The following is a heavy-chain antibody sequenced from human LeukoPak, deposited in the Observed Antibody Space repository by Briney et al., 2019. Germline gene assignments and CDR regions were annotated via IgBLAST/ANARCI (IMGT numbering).Heavy chain of an antibody. J-gene: IGHJ3*02. CDR2: ISYDGSKK. Sequence: GGSLRLSCAASGFTFSSYAMHWVRQAPGKGLEWVAIISYDGSKKNYADSVKGRFTISRDNSKNTLYLQMSSLRAEDTAVYYCPREITYYYDSGGYWDAFDIWGQGTMVTVSS. CDR3: PREITYYYDSGGYWDAFDI. D-gene: IGHD3-22*01. CDR1: GFTFSSYA. V-gene: IGHV3-30*04.